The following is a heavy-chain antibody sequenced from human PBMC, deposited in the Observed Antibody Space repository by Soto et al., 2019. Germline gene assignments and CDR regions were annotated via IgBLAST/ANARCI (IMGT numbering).Heavy chain of an antibody. CDR3: AREAAHYYGSGSYYSHDRPKFDY. CDR1: GGSFSGYY. Sequence: SETLSLTCAVYGGSFSGYYWSWIRQPPGKGLEWIGEINHSGSTNYNPSLKSRVTISVDTSKNQFSLKLSSVTAADTAVYYCAREAAHYYGSGSYYSHDRPKFDYWGQGTLVTVSS. D-gene: IGHD3-10*01. J-gene: IGHJ4*02. V-gene: IGHV4-34*01. CDR2: INHSGST.